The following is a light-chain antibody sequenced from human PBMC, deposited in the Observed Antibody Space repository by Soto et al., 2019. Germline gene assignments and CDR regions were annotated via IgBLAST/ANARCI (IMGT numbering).Light chain of an antibody. Sequence: EIVMTQSPATLSVSPGERATLSCRASQSVSSNLAWYQQKPGQAPRLLIYGASTRATGIPARFSGSGSGTEFTLTISSLQSEDFAVYYCQQYNNLPLTFGGGTKVDIK. CDR2: GAS. CDR3: QQYNNLPLT. V-gene: IGKV3-15*01. J-gene: IGKJ4*01. CDR1: QSVSSN.